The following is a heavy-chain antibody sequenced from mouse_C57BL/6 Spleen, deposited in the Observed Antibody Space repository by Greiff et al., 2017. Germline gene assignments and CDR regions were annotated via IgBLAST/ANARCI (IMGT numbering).Heavy chain of an antibody. V-gene: IGHV1-50*01. CDR3: ARFGYDSPFAY. CDR1: GYTFTSYW. Sequence: QVQLQQPGAELVKPGASVKLSCKASGYTFTSYWMQWVKQRPGQGLEWIGEIDPSDSYTNYNQKFKGKATLTVDTSSSTAYMQLSSLTSEDSAVYYGARFGYDSPFAYWGQGTLVTVSA. D-gene: IGHD2-2*01. CDR2: IDPSDSYT. J-gene: IGHJ3*01.